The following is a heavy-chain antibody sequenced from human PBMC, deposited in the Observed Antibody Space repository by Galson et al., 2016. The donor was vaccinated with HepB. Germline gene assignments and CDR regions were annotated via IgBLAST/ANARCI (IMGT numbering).Heavy chain of an antibody. J-gene: IGHJ4*02. V-gene: IGHV3-33*01. Sequence: SLRLSCAASGFVFSDNGMHWVRLAPGKGLEWVAVIYNNGVIKYYTDSVKGRFTISRDNSKNTVYLQMNSLRVEDTAVYYCARVGTSTDYYAGLCTADCWGQGNLVTVSS. CDR1: GFVFSDNG. CDR3: ARVGTSTDYYAGLCTADC. CDR2: IYNNGVIK. D-gene: IGHD1-7*01.